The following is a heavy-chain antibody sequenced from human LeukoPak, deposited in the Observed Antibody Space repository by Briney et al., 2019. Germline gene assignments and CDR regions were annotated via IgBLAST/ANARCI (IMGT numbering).Heavy chain of an antibody. D-gene: IGHD6-13*01. CDR2: INHSGST. CDR3: ARGTRAAGTGY. CDR1: GGSFSGYC. Sequence: SETLSLTCAVYGGSFSGYCWSWIRQPPGKGLEWIGEINHSGSTNYNPSLKSRVTIPVETSKNQFSLKLSSVTAADTAVYYCARGTRAAGTGYWGQGTLVTVSS. V-gene: IGHV4-34*01. J-gene: IGHJ4*02.